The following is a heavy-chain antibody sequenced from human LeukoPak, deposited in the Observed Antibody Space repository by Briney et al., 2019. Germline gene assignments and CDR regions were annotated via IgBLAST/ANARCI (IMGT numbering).Heavy chain of an antibody. Sequence: SETLSLTCTVSGGSISSSSYYWGWIRQPPGKGLEWIGSIYYSGSTYYNPSLRSRVTISVDTSKNQFSLKLSSVTAADTAVYYCARGKVGATTRYDYWGQGTLVTVSS. J-gene: IGHJ4*02. V-gene: IGHV4-39*07. D-gene: IGHD1-26*01. CDR1: GGSISSSSYY. CDR3: ARGKVGATTRYDY. CDR2: IYYSGST.